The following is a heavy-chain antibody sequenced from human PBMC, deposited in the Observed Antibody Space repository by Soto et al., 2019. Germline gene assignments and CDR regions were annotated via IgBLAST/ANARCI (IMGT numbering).Heavy chain of an antibody. Sequence: LRLSCAASGLTFSCCGMHWVRQAPGRALEWVAVIWSNGRNTYYADSVRGRFTFSRDTSKNTLYLQMNSLRADDTALYYCVRERAPFDAFDIWGQGTMVTVSS. D-gene: IGHD1-26*01. J-gene: IGHJ3*02. CDR3: VRERAPFDAFDI. CDR1: GLTFSCCG. V-gene: IGHV3-33*03. CDR2: IWSNGRNT.